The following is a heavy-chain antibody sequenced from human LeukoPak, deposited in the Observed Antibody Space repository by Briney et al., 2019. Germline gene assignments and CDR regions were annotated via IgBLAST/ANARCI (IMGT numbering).Heavy chain of an antibody. Sequence: SETLSLTCTVSGGSISSYYWSWIRQPPGKGLEWIGYIDNSGSTSYNPSLKSRVTISADTSKNQFSLKLSSVTAADTAVYYCAADYGDPDTLDYWGQGTQVTVSS. CDR1: GGSISSYY. CDR3: AADYGDPDTLDY. D-gene: IGHD4-17*01. CDR2: IDNSGST. V-gene: IGHV4-59*01. J-gene: IGHJ4*02.